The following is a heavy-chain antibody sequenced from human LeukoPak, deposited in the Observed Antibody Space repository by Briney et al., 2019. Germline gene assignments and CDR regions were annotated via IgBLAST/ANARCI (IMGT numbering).Heavy chain of an antibody. CDR2: IYTSGST. CDR1: GGSISSYY. V-gene: IGHV4-4*07. Sequence: PSETLSLTCTVSGGSISSYYWSWIRQPAGKGLEWIGRIYTSGSTNYNPFLKSRVTMSVDTSRNHFSLKLSSVTAADTAVYYCARSGTSPRNFDYWGQGTLVTVSS. D-gene: IGHD2-2*01. J-gene: IGHJ4*02. CDR3: ARSGTSPRNFDY.